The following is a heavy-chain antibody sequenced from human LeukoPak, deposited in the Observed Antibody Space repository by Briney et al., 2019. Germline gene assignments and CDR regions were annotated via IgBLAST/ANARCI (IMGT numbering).Heavy chain of an antibody. CDR3: ARGSDSSGYFTDAFDI. CDR2: IRSSSSYI. V-gene: IGHV3-21*01. J-gene: IGHJ3*02. Sequence: GGSLRLSCAASGFTFTSYSMNWVRQAPGKGLEWVSSIRSSSSYIYYADSGKGRFTISRDSTKNSLYLKMNSLRAEDTAVYYCARGSDSSGYFTDAFDIWGQGTMVTVSS. D-gene: IGHD3-22*01. CDR1: GFTFTSYS.